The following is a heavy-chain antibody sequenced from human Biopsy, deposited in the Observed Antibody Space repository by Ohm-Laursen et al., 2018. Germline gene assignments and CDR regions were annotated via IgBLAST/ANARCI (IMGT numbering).Heavy chain of an antibody. CDR1: GGSFNSLD. CDR2: INPGGNST. V-gene: IGHV1-46*02. Sequence: SVKVSCKASGGSFNSLDLSWVRQAPGQGLEWMGIINPGGNSTAYTQNFQGRVTMTWDTSTTTVYMELSSLRSEDTAVYYCVLASFDYWGQGTLVTVPS. CDR3: VLASFDY. J-gene: IGHJ4*02.